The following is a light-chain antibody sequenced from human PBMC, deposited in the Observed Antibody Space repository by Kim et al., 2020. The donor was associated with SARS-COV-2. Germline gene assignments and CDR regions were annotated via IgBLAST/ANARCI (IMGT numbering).Light chain of an antibody. V-gene: IGKV3-20*01. CDR1: QSVSSSY. CDR2: GAS. Sequence: EIVLTQSPGTLSLSPGERATLSCRASQSVSSSYLAWYQQKPGQAPRLLIYGASSRATGIPDRFSGSGSGTDFTLTISRLEPEDFAVYYCLQDGRSPPMYTFGQGPKREL. CDR3: LQDGRSPPMYT. J-gene: IGKJ2*01.